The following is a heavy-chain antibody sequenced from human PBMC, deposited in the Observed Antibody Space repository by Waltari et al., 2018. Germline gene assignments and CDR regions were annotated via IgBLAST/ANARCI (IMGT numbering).Heavy chain of an antibody. V-gene: IGHV1-24*01. Sequence: QVQLVQSGAEVKKPGASVKVSCKVSGYTLTELSRHWVRQAPGKGLEWMGGFDPADGETIYAQKYQGRVTMTEDTSTDTAYMELSSLRSEDTAVYYCATGRSSSWYPAFDIWGQGTMVTVSS. CDR1: GYTLTELS. J-gene: IGHJ3*02. CDR2: FDPADGET. CDR3: ATGRSSSWYPAFDI. D-gene: IGHD6-13*01.